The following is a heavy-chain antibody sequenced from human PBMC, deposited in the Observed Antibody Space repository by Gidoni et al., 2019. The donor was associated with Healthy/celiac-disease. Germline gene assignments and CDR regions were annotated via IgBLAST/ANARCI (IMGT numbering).Heavy chain of an antibody. CDR1: GFTFSSYG. D-gene: IGHD3-10*01. J-gene: IGHJ6*02. CDR2: ISYDGSNK. CDR3: ANHNVLLWFGELWTGSGYGMDV. V-gene: IGHV3-30*18. Sequence: QVQLVESGGGVVQPGRSLRLSCAASGFTFSSYGMHCVRQAPGKGLEWVAVISYDGSNKYYADSVKGRFTISRDNSKNTLYLQMNSLRAEDTAVYYCANHNVLLWFGELWTGSGYGMDVWGQGTTVTVSS.